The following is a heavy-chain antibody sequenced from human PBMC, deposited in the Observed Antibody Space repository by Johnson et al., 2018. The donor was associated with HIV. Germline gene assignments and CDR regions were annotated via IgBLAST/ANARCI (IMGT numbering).Heavy chain of an antibody. J-gene: IGHJ3*02. Sequence: VQLVESGGGVVQPGRSLRLSCAASGFTFRSYGMHWVRQAPGKGLEWVSYISSSGSTIYYADSVKGRFTISRDNAKNSLYLQMNSLRAEDTAVYYCAKDRTGFDAFDIWGQGTMVTVSS. D-gene: IGHD1-1*01. CDR1: GFTFRSYG. V-gene: IGHV3-48*04. CDR3: AKDRTGFDAFDI. CDR2: ISSSGSTI.